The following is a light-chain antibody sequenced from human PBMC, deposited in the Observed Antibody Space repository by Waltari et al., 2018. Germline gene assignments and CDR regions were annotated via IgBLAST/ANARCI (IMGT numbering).Light chain of an antibody. V-gene: IGKV3-20*01. J-gene: IGKJ1*01. CDR2: GAS. Sequence: EIVLTQSPGTLSLSLGERATLSCRASQSVSRALAWYQPQPGQAPRLLIYGASTRTTGIPDRFSGSGSGTDFSLTISRLEPDDFAVYYCQHYLRLPVTFGQGTTVEI. CDR1: QSVSRA. CDR3: QHYLRLPVT.